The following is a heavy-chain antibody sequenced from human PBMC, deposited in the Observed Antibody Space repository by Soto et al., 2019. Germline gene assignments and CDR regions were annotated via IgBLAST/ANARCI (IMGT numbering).Heavy chain of an antibody. D-gene: IGHD2-15*01. CDR2: ISYDGSHK. Sequence: QVQLVESGGGVVQPGRSLRLSCAASVFTFSSYAMHWVRQAPGKGLEWVAVISYDGSHKYYADSVKGRFTISRDNSKNTLYLQRHSLRAEDTAVYYCARTRGYCSGGSCYSWKRGYYYVMDVWGQGTTVTVSS. V-gene: IGHV3-30-3*01. CDR3: ARTRGYCSGGSCYSWKRGYYYVMDV. CDR1: VFTFSSYA. J-gene: IGHJ6*02.